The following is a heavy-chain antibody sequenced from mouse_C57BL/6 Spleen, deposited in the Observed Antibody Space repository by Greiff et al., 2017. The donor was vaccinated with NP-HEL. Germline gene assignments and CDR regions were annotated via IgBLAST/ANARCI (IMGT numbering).Heavy chain of an antibody. CDR2: IYPGDGDT. CDR1: GYAFSSYW. Sequence: QVQLKQSGAELVKPGASVKISCKASGYAFSSYWMNWVKQRPGKGLEWIGQIYPGDGDTNYNGKFKGKATLTADKSSSTAYMQLSSLTSEDSAVYFCARERFRGYFDYWGQGTTLTVSS. J-gene: IGHJ2*01. V-gene: IGHV1-80*01. CDR3: ARERFRGYFDY.